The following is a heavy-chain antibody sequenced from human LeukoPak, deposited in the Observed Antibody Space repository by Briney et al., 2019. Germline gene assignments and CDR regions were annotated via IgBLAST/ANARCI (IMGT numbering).Heavy chain of an antibody. CDR1: GFTFSTYG. Sequence: GRSLRLSCAASGFTFSTYGMHWVRQAPGKGLEWVAVISYDGSNKYYADSVKGRFTISRDNSKNTLYLQMNSLRAEDTAVYYCAKDFGSTLYQDYWGQGTPVTVSS. CDR2: ISYDGSNK. J-gene: IGHJ4*02. V-gene: IGHV3-30*18. CDR3: AKDFGSTLYQDY. D-gene: IGHD3-16*02.